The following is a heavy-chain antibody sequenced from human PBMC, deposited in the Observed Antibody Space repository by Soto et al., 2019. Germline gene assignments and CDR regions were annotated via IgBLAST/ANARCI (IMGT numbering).Heavy chain of an antibody. CDR3: AARFWSGYYYTTYYYGMDV. CDR2: IIPIFGTA. J-gene: IGHJ6*02. V-gene: IGHV1-69*13. CDR1: GGTFSSYA. D-gene: IGHD3-3*01. Sequence: SVKVSCKASGGTFSSYAISWVRQAPGQGLEWMGGIIPIFGTANYAQKLQGRVTITADESTSTAYMELSSLRSEDTAVYYCAARFWSGYYYTTYYYGMDVWGQGTKVTVSS.